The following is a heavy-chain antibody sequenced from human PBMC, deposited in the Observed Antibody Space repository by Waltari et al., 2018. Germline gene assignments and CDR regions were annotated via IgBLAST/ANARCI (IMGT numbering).Heavy chain of an antibody. D-gene: IGHD6-19*01. Sequence: EVQLVESGGGLVQPGESVTLAGSASGFSLGNYVMHWVRQAPGKGLVWLSRISGDGATYYADSVEGRFTVSRDNARNTVFLQLNSLRGDDTAVYYCARLEAEQWLGDYWGQGTLVTVAS. V-gene: IGHV3-74*01. CDR1: GFSLGNYV. J-gene: IGHJ4*02. CDR3: ARLEAEQWLGDY. CDR2: ISGDGAT.